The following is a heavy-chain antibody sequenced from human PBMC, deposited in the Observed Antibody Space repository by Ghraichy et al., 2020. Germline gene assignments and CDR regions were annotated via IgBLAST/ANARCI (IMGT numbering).Heavy chain of an antibody. Sequence: GSLRLSCAASGFTFSSYWMHWVRQAPGKGLVWVSRLNSDGSSTNYADSVKGRFTISRDNAKSTLYLQMNSLRAEDTAVYYCAREFSAIPGYWGQGTLVTVSS. D-gene: IGHD3-10*01. CDR1: GFTFSSYW. CDR3: AREFSAIPGY. V-gene: IGHV3-74*01. CDR2: LNSDGSST. J-gene: IGHJ4*02.